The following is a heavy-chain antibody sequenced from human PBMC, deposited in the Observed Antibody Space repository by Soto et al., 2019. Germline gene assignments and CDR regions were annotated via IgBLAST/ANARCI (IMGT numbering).Heavy chain of an antibody. CDR1: GGTFSSYA. J-gene: IGHJ4*02. D-gene: IGHD5-18*01. CDR2: IIPIFGTA. Sequence: VASVKVSCKASGGTFSSYAISWVRQAPGQGLEWMGGIIPIFGTANYAQKFQGRVTITADESTSTAYMELSSLRSEDTAVYYCARGRSDRGYSYGPAVYWGQGTLVTSPQ. CDR3: ARGRSDRGYSYGPAVY. V-gene: IGHV1-69*13.